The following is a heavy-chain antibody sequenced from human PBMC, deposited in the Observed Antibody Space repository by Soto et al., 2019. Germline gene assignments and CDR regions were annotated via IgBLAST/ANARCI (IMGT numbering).Heavy chain of an antibody. Sequence: EVQLVESGGGLVQPGGSLRLSCSATGFTFRNYWMSWVRQAPGKGLEGVASIKHDGREKYYVDSVKGRFTISRDNAKNSLFLQMNGLRAEDTAVYFCARLYGGNTPVDYWGQGTLVTVSS. CDR3: ARLYGGNTPVDY. V-gene: IGHV3-7*01. D-gene: IGHD4-17*01. J-gene: IGHJ4*02. CDR1: GFTFRNYW. CDR2: IKHDGREK.